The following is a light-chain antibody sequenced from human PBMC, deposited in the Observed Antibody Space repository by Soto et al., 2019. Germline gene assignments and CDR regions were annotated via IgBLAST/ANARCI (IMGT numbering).Light chain of an antibody. V-gene: IGKV1-39*01. CDR2: AAS. Sequence: DIQMTQSPSSLSASVGDRVTITCRASQSISSYLNWYQQKPGKAPKLLIYAASSLQSGVPSRFSGSGSGTDFTLTISSLQPEDFATYYCQKSYSTPRTFGQGTKVDSK. CDR3: QKSYSTPRT. J-gene: IGKJ1*01. CDR1: QSISSY.